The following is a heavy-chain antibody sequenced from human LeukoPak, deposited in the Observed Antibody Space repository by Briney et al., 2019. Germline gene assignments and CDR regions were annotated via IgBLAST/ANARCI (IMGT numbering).Heavy chain of an antibody. D-gene: IGHD4-23*01. CDR1: GLTFSNAW. J-gene: IGHJ4*02. Sequence: GGSLRLSCAVSGLTFSNAWMSWVRQAPGKGLEWVGRIKSTTVGGTTEYAAPVKGRFTISRDDSKNTVYLQMNSLKTEDTAVYYCTTGPGNSGYWGQGTLVTVSS. V-gene: IGHV3-15*01. CDR2: IKSTTVGGTT. CDR3: TTGPGNSGY.